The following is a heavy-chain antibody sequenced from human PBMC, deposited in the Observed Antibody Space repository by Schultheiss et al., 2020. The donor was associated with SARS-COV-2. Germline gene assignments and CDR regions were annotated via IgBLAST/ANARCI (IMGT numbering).Heavy chain of an antibody. J-gene: IGHJ6*02. D-gene: IGHD2-15*01. CDR1: GGSISPYH. CDR2: IYYRWST. CDR3: AKEREVVVVAASRYYYYGFDV. Sequence: SETLSLTCTVSGGSISPYHWSWIRQPQGKGLEWIGYIYYRWSTNYNHTLKSRVTMSVDTYKNQFALKLNSVTAADTAVYDCAKEREVVVVAASRYYYYGFDVWGQGTTVTVSS. V-gene: IGHV4-59*12.